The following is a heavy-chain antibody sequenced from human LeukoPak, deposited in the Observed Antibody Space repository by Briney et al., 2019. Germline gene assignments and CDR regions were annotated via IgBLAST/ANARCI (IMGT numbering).Heavy chain of an antibody. CDR3: AREFNYDILTGYYYDAFDI. Sequence: PSETLSLTCTVSGGSISSGSYYWSWIRQPAGKGLEWIGRIYTSGSTNYNPSLKSRVTIPVDTSKNQFSLKLSSVTAADTAVYYCAREFNYDILTGYYYDAFDIWGQGTMVTVSS. D-gene: IGHD3-9*01. CDR1: GGSISSGSYY. V-gene: IGHV4-61*02. CDR2: IYTSGST. J-gene: IGHJ3*02.